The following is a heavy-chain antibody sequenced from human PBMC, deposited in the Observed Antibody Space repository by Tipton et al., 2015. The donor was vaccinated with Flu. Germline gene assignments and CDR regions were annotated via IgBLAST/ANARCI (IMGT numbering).Heavy chain of an antibody. Sequence: TLSLTCAVSGGSISSDGSSWTWIRQSPRKGLEWIGYINRSGNTYYNTSLKGRVSISMDRSRNQFSLNLYSVTAADTAVYYCARGSGSGTFVIFEYWGQGMLVTVSS. D-gene: IGHD3-10*01. J-gene: IGHJ4*02. CDR2: INRSGNT. V-gene: IGHV4-30-2*06. CDR1: GGSISSDGSS. CDR3: ARGSGSGTFVIFEY.